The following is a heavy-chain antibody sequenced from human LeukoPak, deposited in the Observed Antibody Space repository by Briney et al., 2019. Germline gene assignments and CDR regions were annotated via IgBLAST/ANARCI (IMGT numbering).Heavy chain of an antibody. CDR2: IKQDGSEK. J-gene: IGHJ6*04. CDR1: GFTFSSYW. D-gene: IGHD2-2*01. CDR3: ARAGIVVVPAAHTLDV. V-gene: IGHV3-7*04. Sequence: PGGSLRLSCAASGFTFSSYWMSWVRQAPGKGLEWVANIKQDGSEKYYVDSVKGRFTISRDNSKNTLYLQMNSLRAEDTAVYYCARAGIVVVPAAHTLDVWGKGTTVTVSS.